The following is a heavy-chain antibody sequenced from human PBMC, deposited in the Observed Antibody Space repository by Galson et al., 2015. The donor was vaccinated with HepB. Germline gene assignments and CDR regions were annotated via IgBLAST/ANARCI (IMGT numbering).Heavy chain of an antibody. CDR2: ISAYNGNT. CDR3: ARDEIVVVPAAQSHDAFDI. J-gene: IGHJ3*02. CDR1: GYTFTSYG. V-gene: IGHV1-18*01. D-gene: IGHD2-2*01. Sequence: SVKVSCKASGYTFTSYGISWVRQAPGQGLEWMGWISAYNGNTNYAQKLQGRVTMTTDTSTSTAYMELRSLRSDDTAVYYCARDEIVVVPAAQSHDAFDIWGQGTMVTVPS.